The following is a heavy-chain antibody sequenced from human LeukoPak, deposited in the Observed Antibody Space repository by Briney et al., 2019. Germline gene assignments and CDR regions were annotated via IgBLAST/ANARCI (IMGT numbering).Heavy chain of an antibody. CDR2: ISTDAGSTT. Sequence: PGGSLRLSCAASGFTFRTYWMHWVRQAPGKELMWVSRISTDAGSTTGYADSVKGRFTISRDNAKNTLYLQMNSLRAEDTAVYYCARDLSSGSYRFFDYWGQGTLITVAS. V-gene: IGHV3-74*01. CDR1: GFTFRTYW. CDR3: ARDLSSGSYRFFDY. D-gene: IGHD1-26*01. J-gene: IGHJ4*02.